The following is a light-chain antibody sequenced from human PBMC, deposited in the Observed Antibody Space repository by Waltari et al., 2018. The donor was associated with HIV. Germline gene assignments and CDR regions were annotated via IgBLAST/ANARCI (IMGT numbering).Light chain of an antibody. Sequence: QSVLTQPPSVSGAPGQRVTISCTGSRSNIGAGYDVHWYQQLPGTAPKLLIYGNTNRPSGVPDRFSGSKSGTSASLAITGLQAEDEADYNCQSYDSSLSASVFGEGTKLTVL. J-gene: IGLJ2*01. CDR2: GNT. CDR3: QSYDSSLSASV. CDR1: RSNIGAGYD. V-gene: IGLV1-40*01.